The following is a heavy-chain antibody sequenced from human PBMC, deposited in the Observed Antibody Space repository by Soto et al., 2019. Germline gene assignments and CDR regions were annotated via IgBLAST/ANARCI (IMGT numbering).Heavy chain of an antibody. Sequence: ASVKVSCKASGYTFSDYYVTWVRQAPGHGLEWMGWISPHNDNTNLAQNVKGRVILTTDTSSNTAFMELRSLTSDDTATYYCARVSYVSGGPYGFDIWGQGTMVTVSS. CDR3: ARVSYVSGGPYGFDI. CDR2: ISPHNDNT. CDR1: GYTFSDYY. J-gene: IGHJ3*02. V-gene: IGHV1-18*01. D-gene: IGHD6-19*01.